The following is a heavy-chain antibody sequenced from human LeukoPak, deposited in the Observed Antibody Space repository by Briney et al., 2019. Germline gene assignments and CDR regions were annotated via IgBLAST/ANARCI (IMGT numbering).Heavy chain of an antibody. CDR2: INQDGSQT. CDR1: GFAFSDCW. V-gene: IGHV3-7*01. CDR3: ARDSSPRYSGYDWVY. Sequence: GGSLRLSCTASGFAFSDCWMSWVRQAPGKGLEWLANINQDGSQTSYVDSVRGRFTVSRDNAKNSLYLQMNSLRADDTAVYYCARDSSPRYSGYDWVYWGRGTLVTVSS. J-gene: IGHJ4*02. D-gene: IGHD5-12*01.